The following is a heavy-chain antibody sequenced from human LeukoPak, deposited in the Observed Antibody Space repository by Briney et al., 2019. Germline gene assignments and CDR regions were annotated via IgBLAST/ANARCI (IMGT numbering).Heavy chain of an antibody. CDR3: ARGVYYDSSGPDYYFDY. CDR2: IYYSGST. V-gene: IGHV4-39*01. J-gene: IGHJ4*02. D-gene: IGHD3-22*01. CDR1: GGSISRSPYY. Sequence: PSETLSLTCSVSGGSISRSPYYWGWIRQSPGKGLEWIGLIYYSGSTSYNPSLKSRVTISVDTSKSQFSLKPSSVTAADTAVYYCARGVYYDSSGPDYYFDYWGQGTLVTVSS.